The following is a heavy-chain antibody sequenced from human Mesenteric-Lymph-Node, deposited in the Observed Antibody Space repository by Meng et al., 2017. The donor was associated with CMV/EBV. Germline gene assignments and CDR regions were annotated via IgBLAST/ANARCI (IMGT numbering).Heavy chain of an antibody. CDR2: INHSGST. Sequence: WGAGLLNPSGPRALTCAVYGGPFSGYYWSWTRPPPGKGLEWIGEINHSGSTNYNPSLKSRVTISVDPSKNQFSLKLSSVTAADTAVYYCARHQRWLKSEGGFNYWGQGTLVTVSS. CDR1: GGPFSGYY. V-gene: IGHV4-34*01. D-gene: IGHD4-23*01. CDR3: ARHQRWLKSEGGFNY. J-gene: IGHJ4*02.